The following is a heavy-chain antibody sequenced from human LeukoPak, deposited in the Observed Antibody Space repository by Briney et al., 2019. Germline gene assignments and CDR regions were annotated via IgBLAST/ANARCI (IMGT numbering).Heavy chain of an antibody. CDR2: TRKEANSYTT. CDR1: GFTFTNAW. Sequence: PGGSLRLSCAASGFTFTNAWMSWVRQGPGKGLEWVGRTRKEANSYTTEYAASVKGRFTISRDDSKSSLYLQMNSLKTEDTAIYYCARAPFYGSGSYPDYWGQGTLVTVSS. D-gene: IGHD3-10*01. CDR3: ARAPFYGSGSYPDY. V-gene: IGHV3-72*01. J-gene: IGHJ4*02.